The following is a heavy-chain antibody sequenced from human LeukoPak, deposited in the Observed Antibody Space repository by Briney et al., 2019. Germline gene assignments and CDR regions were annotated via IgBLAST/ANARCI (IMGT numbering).Heavy chain of an antibody. D-gene: IGHD5-18*01. CDR1: GGSISSSSYY. Sequence: PSETLSLTCTVSGGSISSSSYYWGWIRQPPGKGLEWIGSIYHSGSTYYNPSHKSRVTISVDTSKNQFSLKLSSVTAADTAVYYCAMCRASQLRFDYWGQGTLVTVSS. V-gene: IGHV4-39*07. CDR3: AMCRASQLRFDY. J-gene: IGHJ4*02. CDR2: IYHSGST.